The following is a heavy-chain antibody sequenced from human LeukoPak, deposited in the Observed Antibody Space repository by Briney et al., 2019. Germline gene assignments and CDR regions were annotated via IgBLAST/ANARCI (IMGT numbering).Heavy chain of an antibody. V-gene: IGHV3-23*01. CDR2: ISGSGGTT. Sequence: GGSLRLSCATSRFTFSNYAVSWVSQAPGKGLEWVSSISGSGGTTYYADSVKGRFTISRDNSKNTLYLQMNSLRAEDTAVYYCAKYPYRASTGLVDYWGQGTLVTVSS. CDR3: AKYPYRASTGLVDY. D-gene: IGHD5-12*01. J-gene: IGHJ4*02. CDR1: RFTFSNYA.